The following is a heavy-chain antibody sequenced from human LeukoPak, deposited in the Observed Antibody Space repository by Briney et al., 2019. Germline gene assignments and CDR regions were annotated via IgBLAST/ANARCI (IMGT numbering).Heavy chain of an antibody. D-gene: IGHD6-13*01. Sequence: GASVKVSCKSSGHAFTSYYMHWVRQAPGQGLEWLGVINPSGDTTSYTQKFQGRVTMTRDTSTSTVYMELSSLRSEDTAVYYCARELASAGFFDYWGQGTLVTVSS. CDR1: GHAFTSYY. CDR3: ARELASAGFFDY. J-gene: IGHJ4*02. CDR2: INPSGDTT. V-gene: IGHV1-46*01.